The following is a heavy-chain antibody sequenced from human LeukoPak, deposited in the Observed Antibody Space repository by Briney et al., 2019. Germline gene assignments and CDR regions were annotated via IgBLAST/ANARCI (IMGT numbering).Heavy chain of an antibody. D-gene: IGHD6-19*01. V-gene: IGHV3-23*01. CDR2: ISDSGGST. CDR1: GFTFTSYA. J-gene: IGHJ4*02. CDR3: AKDLLAVAGHTLDY. Sequence: PGGPLRLSWEAPGFTFTSYAMSWVRQAPGKGLKWFSAISDSGGSTYYADSVKGRFTISRDNSKNMLYLQMNSLRAEDTAVYYCAKDLLAVAGHTLDYWGQGTLVTVSS.